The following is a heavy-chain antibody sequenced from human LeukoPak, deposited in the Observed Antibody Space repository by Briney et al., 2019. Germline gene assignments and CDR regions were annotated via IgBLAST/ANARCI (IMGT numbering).Heavy chain of an antibody. CDR2: ISWKSGSI. CDR3: ARGGGLDV. V-gene: IGHV3-9*01. Sequence: PGRSLRLSCAASGFTFDDYAMHWVRQAPGKGLEGVSGISWKSGSIGYADSVKGRFTISRDNAKNSLYLQMSNLRAEDTAVYFCARGGGLDVWGQGATVTVSS. D-gene: IGHD3-16*01. CDR1: GFTFDDYA. J-gene: IGHJ6*02.